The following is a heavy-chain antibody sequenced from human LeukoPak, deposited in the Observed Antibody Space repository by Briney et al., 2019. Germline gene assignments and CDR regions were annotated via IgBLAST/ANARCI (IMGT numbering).Heavy chain of an antibody. CDR1: GYIFTDYY. V-gene: IGHV1/OR15-1*02. CDR2: INPNSGGT. J-gene: IGHJ3*02. D-gene: IGHD5-24*01. CDR3: AREGEMATTYNRDAFDI. Sequence: ASVKVSCKASGYIFTDYYMHWVRQAPGQELGWMGRINPNSGGTNYAQKFQGRVTMTRDTSISTAYTELSSLRSEDTATYYCAREGEMATTYNRDAFDIWGQGTMVTVSS.